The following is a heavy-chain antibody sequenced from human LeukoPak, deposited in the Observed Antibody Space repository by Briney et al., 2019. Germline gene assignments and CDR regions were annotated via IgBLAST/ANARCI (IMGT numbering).Heavy chain of an antibody. V-gene: IGHV3-30*04. CDR2: ISYDGSTK. J-gene: IGHJ4*02. Sequence: GGSLRLSRAPSGLTFSSYAMHGGRPAPGKGGEWVAVISYDGSTKYYADSVKGRFTISRDNSKNTLYLQMNSLRAEDTAVYYCANTAAGTIGYWGQGTLVTVSS. CDR1: GLTFSSYA. D-gene: IGHD6-13*01. CDR3: ANTAAGTIGY.